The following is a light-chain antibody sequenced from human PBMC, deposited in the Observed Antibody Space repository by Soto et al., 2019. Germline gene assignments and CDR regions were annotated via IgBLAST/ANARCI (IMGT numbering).Light chain of an antibody. CDR3: QQYDNLPLFT. Sequence: DIQMTQSPSSLSASVGDRVIITCQASQDISNYLNWYQQKPGKAPKLLIYDASNLEIGVPSRFSGSGSGTDFTFTINSLQPDDIATYYCQQYDNLPLFTFGPGTKVNIE. CDR1: QDISNY. CDR2: DAS. J-gene: IGKJ3*01. V-gene: IGKV1-33*01.